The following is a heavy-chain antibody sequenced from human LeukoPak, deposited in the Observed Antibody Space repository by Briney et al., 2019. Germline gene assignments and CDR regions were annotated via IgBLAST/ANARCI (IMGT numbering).Heavy chain of an antibody. CDR2: IYYSGST. CDR1: GGSISSSSYY. CDR3: ARETLGERGATDAFDI. V-gene: IGHV4-39*07. D-gene: IGHD1-26*01. J-gene: IGHJ3*02. Sequence: SETLSLTCTVSGGSISSSSYYWGWIRQPPGKGLEWIGSIYYSGSTYYNPSLKSRVTISVDTSKNQFSLKLSSVTAADTAVYYCARETLGERGATDAFDIWGQGTMVTVSS.